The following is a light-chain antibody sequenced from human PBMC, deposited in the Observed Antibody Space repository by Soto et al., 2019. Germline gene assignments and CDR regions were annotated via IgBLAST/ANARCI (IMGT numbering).Light chain of an antibody. V-gene: IGLV2-14*03. Sequence: QSALTQPASVSESPGQSITISCTGTSSDVGNYNYVSWYQQHPDKAPKLMIYHVTSRPSGVSDRFSGSKSGNTASLTISGLQTDDEADYYCSSFTTSATWVFGGGTKLTVL. J-gene: IGLJ3*02. CDR2: HVT. CDR1: SSDVGNYNY. CDR3: SSFTTSATWV.